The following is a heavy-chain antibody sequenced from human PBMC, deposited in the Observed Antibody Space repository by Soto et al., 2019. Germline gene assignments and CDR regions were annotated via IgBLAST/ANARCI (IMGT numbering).Heavy chain of an antibody. D-gene: IGHD3-10*01. Sequence: ASVKVSCKVSGYTLTELSMHWVRQAPGKGLEWMGGFDPEDGETIYAQKFQGRVTMTEDTSTDTAYMELNSLRDEDTAVYYCARAGYYGSGILLWGQGPLVPVSS. CDR3: ARAGYYGSGILL. J-gene: IGHJ4*02. V-gene: IGHV1-24*01. CDR1: GYTLTELS. CDR2: FDPEDGET.